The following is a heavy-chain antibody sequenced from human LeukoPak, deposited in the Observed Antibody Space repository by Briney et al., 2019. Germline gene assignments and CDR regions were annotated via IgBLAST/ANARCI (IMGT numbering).Heavy chain of an antibody. Sequence: PGGSLRLSCAASGFTFSSYAMHWVRQAPGKGLEWVAVISYDGSNKYYADSVKGRFTISRDNSKNTLYLQMNSLKAEDTAVYYXXXXXNAVVXXAXLDYWGQGTLVTVSS. V-gene: IGHV3-30*04. CDR1: GFTFSSYA. CDR2: ISYDGSNK. CDR3: XXXXNAVVXXAXLDY. J-gene: IGHJ4*02.